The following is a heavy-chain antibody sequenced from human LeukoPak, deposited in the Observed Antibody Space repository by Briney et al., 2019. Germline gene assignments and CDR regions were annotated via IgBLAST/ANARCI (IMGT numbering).Heavy chain of an antibody. V-gene: IGHV3-21*04. CDR1: GFTFSSYS. CDR3: AKLSWRIEGYDILTGYYTPPSDY. CDR2: ISSSSSYI. Sequence: PGGSLRLSCAASGFTFSSYSMNWVRQAPGKGLEWVSSISSSSSYIYYADSVKGRFTISRDNSKNTLYLQINSLRAEDTAVYYCAKLSWRIEGYDILTGYYTPPSDYWGQGTLVTVSS. J-gene: IGHJ4*02. D-gene: IGHD3-9*01.